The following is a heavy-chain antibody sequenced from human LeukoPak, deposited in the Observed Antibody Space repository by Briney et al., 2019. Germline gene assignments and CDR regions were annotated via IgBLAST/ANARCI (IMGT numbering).Heavy chain of an antibody. Sequence: PGRSLTLSCAPSRFTLSSYGMHWVRQAPDRGLEWVAVIWYEGSNKFYRDSVEGRFTLSRDNSKNTLYLQMNSLRAEDTAVYYCAREDLTYDCSGYYDNWFDPWGQGTLVTVSS. CDR1: RFTLSSYG. V-gene: IGHV3-33*01. D-gene: IGHD3-22*01. J-gene: IGHJ5*02. CDR2: IWYEGSNK. CDR3: AREDLTYDCSGYYDNWFDP.